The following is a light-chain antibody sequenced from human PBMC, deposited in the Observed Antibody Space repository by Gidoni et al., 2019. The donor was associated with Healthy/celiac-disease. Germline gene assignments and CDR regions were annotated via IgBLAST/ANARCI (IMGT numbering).Light chain of an antibody. V-gene: IGKV4-1*01. CDR1: QSVLYSSNNKNY. Sequence: MAQSPDTLAVSLGERDTINCKSSQSVLYSSNNKNYLAWSQPKPGQPPNLLIYWASTRESGFLDRFSGSGSGTDSTHTISGLQAEDVAVYYCQQYYSTPLTFGGGTKVEIK. CDR3: QQYYSTPLT. CDR2: WAS. J-gene: IGKJ4*02.